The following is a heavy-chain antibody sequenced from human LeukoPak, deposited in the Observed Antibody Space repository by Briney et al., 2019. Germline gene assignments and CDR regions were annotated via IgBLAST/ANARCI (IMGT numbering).Heavy chain of an antibody. Sequence: GGSVRLSCAASGFLFSRYDMHWVRHATGKGLEWVSGIGKGGDTYYAGSVKGQFTTARENAKRSVYLQMNNLRAGDTAVYYCARGALGFDYWGQGILVTVSS. J-gene: IGHJ4*02. CDR3: ARGALGFDY. CDR1: GFLFSRYD. V-gene: IGHV3-13*04. CDR2: IGKGGDT.